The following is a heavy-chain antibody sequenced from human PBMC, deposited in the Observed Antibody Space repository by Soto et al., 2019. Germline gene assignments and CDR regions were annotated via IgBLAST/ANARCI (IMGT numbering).Heavy chain of an antibody. V-gene: IGHV3-23*01. CDR3: AKDQATYYYDSSGLDY. J-gene: IGHJ4*02. Sequence: GSLRLSCAASGFTFSSYAMSWVRQATGKGLEWVSAISGSGGSTYYADSVKGRFTISRDNSKNTLYLQMNSLRAEDTAVYYCAKDQATYYYDSSGLDYWGQGTLVTVSS. CDR2: ISGSGGST. D-gene: IGHD3-22*01. CDR1: GFTFSSYA.